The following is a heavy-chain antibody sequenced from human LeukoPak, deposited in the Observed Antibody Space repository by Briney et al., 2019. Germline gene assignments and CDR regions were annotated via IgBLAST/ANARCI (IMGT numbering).Heavy chain of an antibody. CDR1: GGSISSYY. Sequence: SETLPLTCTVSGGSISSYYWSWIRQPAGKGLEWIGRIYTSGSTNYNPSLKSRVTMSVDTSKNQFSLKLSSVTAADTAVYYCAREVYSSGWYTSNYFDYWGQGTLVTVSS. CDR3: AREVYSSGWYTSNYFDY. D-gene: IGHD6-19*01. V-gene: IGHV4-4*07. CDR2: IYTSGST. J-gene: IGHJ4*02.